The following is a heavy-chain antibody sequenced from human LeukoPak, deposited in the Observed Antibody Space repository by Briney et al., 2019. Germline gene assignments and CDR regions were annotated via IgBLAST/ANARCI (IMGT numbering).Heavy chain of an antibody. CDR3: APRGDIEHSYVYGKWFDP. CDR2: INHSGSS. CDR1: GGSFSAYY. J-gene: IGHJ5*02. Sequence: SETLSLTCAVYGGSFSAYYRTWIRQPPGKGLEWIGEINHSGSSNYNSSLRSRVTISVDTSYRQFSLRLSSVTAADTAVYYCAPRGDIEHSYVYGKWFDPWGQGTRVTVSS. D-gene: IGHD5-18*01. V-gene: IGHV4-34*01.